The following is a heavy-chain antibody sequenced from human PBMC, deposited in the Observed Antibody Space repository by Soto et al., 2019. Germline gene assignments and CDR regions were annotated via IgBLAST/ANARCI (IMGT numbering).Heavy chain of an antibody. CDR2: VFHTGST. CDR3: AKLSGNWNYSLDY. J-gene: IGHJ4*02. D-gene: IGHD3-10*01. V-gene: IGHV4-59*01. Sequence: SETLSLTCSFSDGPLSNYYWSWIRQPPGKGLEWIGDVFHTGSTNYNPSLKSRTTISIDTSKSQFSLKLNSVTAADTAMYHCAKLSGNWNYSLDYWGQGILVTVSS. CDR1: DGPLSNYY.